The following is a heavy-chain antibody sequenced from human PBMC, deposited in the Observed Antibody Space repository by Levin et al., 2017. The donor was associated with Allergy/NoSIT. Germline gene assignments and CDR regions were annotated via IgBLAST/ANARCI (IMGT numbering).Heavy chain of an antibody. J-gene: IGHJ4*02. CDR1: GFSFSGSA. CDR3: TRPQGDSSASGIDY. Sequence: LSLTCAASGFSFSGSAIHWVRQASGKGLEWVGRIRSKANNYATSYAASVKGRFTISRDDSKNTAYLQMNSLKTEDTAVYYCTRPQGDSSASGIDYWGQGTLVTVSS. CDR2: IRSKANNYAT. V-gene: IGHV3-73*01. D-gene: IGHD3-22*01.